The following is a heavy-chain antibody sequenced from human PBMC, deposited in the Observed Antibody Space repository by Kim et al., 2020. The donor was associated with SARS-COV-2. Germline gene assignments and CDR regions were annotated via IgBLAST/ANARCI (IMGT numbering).Heavy chain of an antibody. Sequence: SETLSLTCTVSGGSISSSSYYWGWIRQPPGKGLEWIGSIYYSGSTYYNPSLKSRVTISVNTSKNQFSLKLSSVTATDTAVYYCATSKGIAAAGARWFDYWGQGTLVTVSS. V-gene: IGHV4-39*01. CDR3: ATSKGIAAAGARWFDY. CDR2: IYYSGST. CDR1: GGSISSSSYY. D-gene: IGHD6-13*01. J-gene: IGHJ4*02.